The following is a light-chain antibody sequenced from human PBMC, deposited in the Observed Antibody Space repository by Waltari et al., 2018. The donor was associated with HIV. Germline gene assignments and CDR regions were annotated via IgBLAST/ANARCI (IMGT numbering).Light chain of an antibody. CDR1: QNVNEY. CDR3: HQYSGYPWT. V-gene: IGKV1-5*03. Sequence: DIQMTQSPSTLSASVGDRVTIACRASQNVNEYLAWYQQKPGKPPKLLIYKASNLESGVPSRFSGSGSGTEFTLSISSLHPDDFALYYCHQYSGYPWTFGQGTKVEI. CDR2: KAS. J-gene: IGKJ1*01.